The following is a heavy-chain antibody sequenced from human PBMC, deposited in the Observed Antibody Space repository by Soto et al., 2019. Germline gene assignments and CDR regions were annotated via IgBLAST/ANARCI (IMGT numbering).Heavy chain of an antibody. D-gene: IGHD1-1*01. CDR3: ARERNMYGMDV. CDR1: GYTFTSYD. V-gene: IGHV1-8*01. Sequence: QVQLVQSGAEVKKPGASVKVSCKASGYTFTSYDINWVRQATGRGLEWMGWMNPNSGNTVYAQKFQDRVTMTRNTSISTAYMELSSLRSEDTALYYCARERNMYGMDVWGQGTTVTVSS. J-gene: IGHJ6*02. CDR2: MNPNSGNT.